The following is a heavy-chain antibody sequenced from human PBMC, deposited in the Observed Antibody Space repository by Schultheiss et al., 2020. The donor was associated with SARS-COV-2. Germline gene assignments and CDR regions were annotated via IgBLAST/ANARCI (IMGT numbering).Heavy chain of an antibody. D-gene: IGHD6-13*01. CDR3: ARHIAATKRSDY. CDR1: GGSISSSSYY. Sequence: SQTLSLTCTVSGGSISSSSYYWGWIRQPPGKGLEWIGSIYYSGSTYYNPSLKSRVTISVDTSKNQFSLKLSSVTAADTAVYYCARHIAATKRSDYWGQGTMVTGSS. CDR2: IYYSGST. V-gene: IGHV4-39*01. J-gene: IGHJ4*02.